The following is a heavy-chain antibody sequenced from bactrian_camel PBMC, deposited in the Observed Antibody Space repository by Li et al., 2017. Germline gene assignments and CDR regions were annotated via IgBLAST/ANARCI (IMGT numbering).Heavy chain of an antibody. Sequence: QVQLVESGGGSVQAGGSLNVSCVASGVTRNAYCIGWFRQAPGSEREGVASIYAGGGTPHYADSVKGRFTISLDKATKTLHLQMNGLKADDTAMYYCVAGWRLPWNRCVDSGTWGAPNYWGQGTQVTVS. CDR2: IYAGGGTP. CDR1: GVTRNAYC. D-gene: IGHD5*01. J-gene: IGHJ4*01. V-gene: IGHV3S28*01. CDR3: VAGWRLPWNRCVDSGTWGAPNY.